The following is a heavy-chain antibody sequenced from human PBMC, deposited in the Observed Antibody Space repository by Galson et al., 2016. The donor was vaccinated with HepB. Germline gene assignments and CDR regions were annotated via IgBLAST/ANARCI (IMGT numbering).Heavy chain of an antibody. CDR3: ARVMTTVRRRFGRTLTSYAMDV. V-gene: IGHV4-34*04. D-gene: IGHD4-11*01. J-gene: IGHJ6*02. CDR1: GGSFSGYY. Sequence: SETLSLTCAVYGGSFSGYYWSWIRQSPGKGLEWIGEINHSGSTNNNPSLNNQAPIPVVASKNQFSLKMNAVTAADTAVYYCARVMTTVRRRFGRTLTSYAMDVWGQGTTVTVSS. CDR2: INHSGST.